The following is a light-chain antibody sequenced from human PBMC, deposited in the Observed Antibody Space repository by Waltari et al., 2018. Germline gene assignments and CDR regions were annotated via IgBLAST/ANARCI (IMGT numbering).Light chain of an antibody. CDR2: QHS. CDR1: KLGERY. Sequence: SYELSQPPSVSVSPGQTATITCSGDKLGERYVYWYQQTPGQSPVLVIYQHSKRPSGVPERFSASNSGNTATLTISGTQAMDEADYFCQAWDSSVGVFGTGTKVTIL. CDR3: QAWDSSVGV. J-gene: IGLJ1*01. V-gene: IGLV3-1*01.